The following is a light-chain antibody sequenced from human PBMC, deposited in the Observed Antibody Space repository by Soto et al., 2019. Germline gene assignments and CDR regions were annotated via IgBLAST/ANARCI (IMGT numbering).Light chain of an antibody. CDR3: QQYGSSGT. CDR2: GAS. CDR1: QSVSNNY. V-gene: IGKV3-20*01. Sequence: DIVLTRSPCTLWLSPGERATLSCRAAQSVSNNYLAWYQQKPGQAPRLLIYGASNRATGIPDRFSGSGSGTDFTLTISRLEPEDFAVYYCQQYGSSGTFGQGTKVDI. J-gene: IGKJ1*01.